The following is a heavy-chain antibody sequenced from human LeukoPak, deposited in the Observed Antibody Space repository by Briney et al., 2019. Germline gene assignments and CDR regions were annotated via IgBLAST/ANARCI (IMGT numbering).Heavy chain of an antibody. D-gene: IGHD6-19*01. J-gene: IGHJ4*02. V-gene: IGHV4-59*08. CDR1: GGSIGSYC. CDR2: IYYTGNT. Sequence: SETLSLTCTVSGGSIGSYCWSWIRQPPGKRLEWIGYIYYTGNTNYNPSLKSRVTISLDTSKNQFSLKLNSVTAADTAVYYCASSIAVASPYFDYWGQGTLVTVSS. CDR3: ASSIAVASPYFDY.